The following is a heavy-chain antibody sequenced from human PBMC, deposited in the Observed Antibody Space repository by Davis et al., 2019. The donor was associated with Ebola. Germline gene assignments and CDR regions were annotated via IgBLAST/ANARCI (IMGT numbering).Heavy chain of an antibody. D-gene: IGHD3-22*01. CDR3: ARVRDSSGYFSAFDI. CDR2: ISAYNGNT. J-gene: IGHJ3*02. CDR1: GYTFTSYG. Sequence: AASVKVSCKASGYTFTSYGISWVRQAPGQGLEWMGWISAYNGNTNYAQKFQGRVTMTRDTSTSTVYMELSSLRSEDTAVFYCARVRDSSGYFSAFDIWGQGTMVTVSS. V-gene: IGHV1-18*04.